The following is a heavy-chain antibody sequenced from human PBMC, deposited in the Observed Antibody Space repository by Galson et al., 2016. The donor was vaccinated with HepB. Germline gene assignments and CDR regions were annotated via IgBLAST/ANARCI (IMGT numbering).Heavy chain of an antibody. CDR3: AKDKWVCSGWAWYYFDY. Sequence: SLRLSCAASGFTFSSYGMHWVRQAPGKGLEWVAVISYDGSNKYYADSVKGRFTISRDNSKNTLYLQMNSMRAEATAVYYCAKDKWVCSGWAWYYFDYWCQESLVAVAS. V-gene: IGHV3-30*18. CDR1: GFTFSSYG. D-gene: IGHD6-19*01. CDR2: ISYDGSNK. J-gene: IGHJ4*02.